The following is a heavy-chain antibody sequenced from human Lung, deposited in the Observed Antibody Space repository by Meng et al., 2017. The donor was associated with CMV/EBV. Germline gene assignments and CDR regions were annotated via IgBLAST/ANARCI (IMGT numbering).Heavy chain of an antibody. CDR1: QFPFHLSA. D-gene: IGHD3-22*01. CDR3: AKDSRGYYQPFDY. V-gene: IGHV3-23*01. J-gene: IGHJ4*02. Sequence: CVGSQFPFHLSALTWVRQAPGKGLEWVSSLDGGGSDANYADSVKGRFTISRDNSKNTLFLQMNSLRVDDTAIYYCAKDSRGYYQPFDYWGQGSLVTVSS. CDR2: LDGGGSDA.